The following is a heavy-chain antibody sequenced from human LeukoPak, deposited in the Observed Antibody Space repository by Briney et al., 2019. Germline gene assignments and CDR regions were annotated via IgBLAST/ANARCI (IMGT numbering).Heavy chain of an antibody. V-gene: IGHV3-23*01. D-gene: IGHD1-26*01. CDR1: GFTFSSYG. CDR3: AKHSGSYFIYYIDS. CDR2: ISGSAYNS. J-gene: IGHJ4*02. Sequence: GGSLTLSCAASGFTFSSYGLSWVRQAPGKGLEWVSTISGSAYNSYYADSVKGRFTISRDNSANTLYLQMDNLRAEDTALYYCAKHSGSYFIYYIDSWGQGTLVTVSS.